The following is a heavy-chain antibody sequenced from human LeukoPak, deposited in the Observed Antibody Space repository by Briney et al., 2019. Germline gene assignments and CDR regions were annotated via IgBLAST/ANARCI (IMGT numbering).Heavy chain of an antibody. D-gene: IGHD1-14*01. CDR1: GYTFSDNY. CDR3: VRDVSRRRVLSWFDP. CDR2: IIPNSGGT. Sequence: GASVKVSCKASGYTFSDNYIHWLRQAPGQGLQWMGWIIPNSGGTNYAQNFQGRVTMTRDTSISTAYMELSGLTSDDTAMYYCVRDVSRRRVLSWFDPWGQGTLVTVSS. V-gene: IGHV1-2*02. J-gene: IGHJ5*02.